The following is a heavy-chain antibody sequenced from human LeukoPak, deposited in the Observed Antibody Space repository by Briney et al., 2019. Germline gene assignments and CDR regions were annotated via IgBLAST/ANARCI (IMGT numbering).Heavy chain of an antibody. V-gene: IGHV4-4*07. CDR1: GGSISSYY. CDR2: IYTSGST. J-gene: IGHJ4*02. CDR3: ARVVPNNYYDSSGYYLDY. D-gene: IGHD3-22*01. Sequence: SETLSLTCTVSGGSISSYYWSWIRQPAGKGLEWIGRIYTSGSTNYNPSLKSRVTMSVDTSKNQFSLKLSSVTAADTAVYYCARVVPNNYYDSSGYYLDYWGQGTLVTVSS.